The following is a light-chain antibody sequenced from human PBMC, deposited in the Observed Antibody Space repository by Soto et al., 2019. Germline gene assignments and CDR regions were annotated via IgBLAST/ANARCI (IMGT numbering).Light chain of an antibody. J-gene: IGLJ3*02. Sequence: QSALTQPASVSGSPGQSITISCTGVSSDVGSYDLVSWYQHHPGRTPKLIIYEAIKRPSGVSIRFSASKSGNTASLTISGLQAEDAADYYCSSYGRSKSFLVFGGGTKVTVL. CDR1: SSDVGSYDL. V-gene: IGLV2-23*02. CDR3: SSYGRSKSFLV. CDR2: EAI.